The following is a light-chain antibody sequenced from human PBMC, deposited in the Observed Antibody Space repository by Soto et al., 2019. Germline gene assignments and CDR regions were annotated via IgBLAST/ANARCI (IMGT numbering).Light chain of an antibody. CDR3: CSFAHSSDYV. CDR2: EGS. J-gene: IGLJ1*01. Sequence: QSALTQPASVSGSPGQSITISCTGSSSDVGSYNLVSWYQQHPGTAPKLLIYEGSKRPSGVSNRFSASKSGNTASLTISGLQAEDEADYYCCSFAHSSDYVFGSGTKVTVL. CDR1: SSDVGSYNL. V-gene: IGLV2-23*01.